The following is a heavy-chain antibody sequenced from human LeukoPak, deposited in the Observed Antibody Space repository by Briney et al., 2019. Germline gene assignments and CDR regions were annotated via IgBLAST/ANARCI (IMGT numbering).Heavy chain of an antibody. J-gene: IGHJ6*02. Sequence: PGRSLRLSCAASGFTFSSYGMHWVRQAPGKGLEWVAVISYDGSNKYYADSVKGRFTISRDNSKNTLYLQMNGLRAEDTAVYYCAKDIGVYYYYGMDVWGQGTTVTVSS. V-gene: IGHV3-30*18. CDR3: AKDIGVYYYYGMDV. CDR1: GFTFSSYG. CDR2: ISYDGSNK. D-gene: IGHD6-19*01.